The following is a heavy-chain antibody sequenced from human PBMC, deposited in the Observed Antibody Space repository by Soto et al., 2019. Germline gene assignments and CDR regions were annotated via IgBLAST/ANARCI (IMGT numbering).Heavy chain of an antibody. Sequence: QVQLQESGPGLVKPSETLSLTCTVSGGSVSSGSYYWSWIRQPPGKGLEWIGYIDYSGSTNYNPSLKGRVTIAVDMSKNQFSLKLRSVTAADTAVYYCATRGRFYYYGLDVWGQGTTVTVSS. V-gene: IGHV4-61*01. CDR2: IDYSGST. D-gene: IGHD1-26*01. CDR1: GGSVSSGSYY. CDR3: ATRGRFYYYGLDV. J-gene: IGHJ6*02.